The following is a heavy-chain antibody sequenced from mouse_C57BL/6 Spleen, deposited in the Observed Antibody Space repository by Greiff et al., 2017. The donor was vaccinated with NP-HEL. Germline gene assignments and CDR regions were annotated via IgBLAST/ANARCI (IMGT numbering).Heavy chain of an antibody. CDR3: ARRIYYYGSSYEAGAMDY. V-gene: IGHV5-9*01. J-gene: IGHJ4*01. D-gene: IGHD1-1*01. Sequence: EVQLVESGGGLVKPGGSLKLSCAASGFTFSSYTMSWVRQTPEKRLEWVATISGGGGNTYYPDSVKGRFTISRDNAKNTLYLQMSSLRSEDTALYYCARRIYYYGSSYEAGAMDYWGQGTSVTVSS. CDR1: GFTFSSYT. CDR2: ISGGGGNT.